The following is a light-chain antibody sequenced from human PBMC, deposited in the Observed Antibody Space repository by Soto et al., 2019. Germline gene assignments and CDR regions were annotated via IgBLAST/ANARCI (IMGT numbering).Light chain of an antibody. CDR3: QSYDSSLSGAAV. Sequence: QSVLTQPPSVSGAPGQRVTISCTGSSSNIGAGYDVQGYQQLPGTAPKLPIHGNSNPPSGGPDRFSGAKSGTSASLAITGLQAEDEADYCCQSYDSSLSGAAVFGGGTKLTVL. J-gene: IGLJ2*01. CDR1: SSNIGAGYD. CDR2: GNS. V-gene: IGLV1-40*01.